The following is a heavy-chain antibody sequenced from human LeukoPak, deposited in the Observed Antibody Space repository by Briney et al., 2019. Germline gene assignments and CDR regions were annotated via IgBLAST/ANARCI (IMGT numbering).Heavy chain of an antibody. CDR1: GGSISSSNW. CDR2: IYHSGST. J-gene: IGHJ4*02. V-gene: IGHV4-4*02. Sequence: SETLSLTCAVSGGSISSSNWWSWVRQPPGKGLEWIGEIYHSGSTNYNPSFKSRVTISVDKSKNQFSLKLSSVTAADTAVYYCARHVGVGSSGWSPHLDYWGQGTLVTVSS. D-gene: IGHD6-19*01. CDR3: ARHVGVGSSGWSPHLDY.